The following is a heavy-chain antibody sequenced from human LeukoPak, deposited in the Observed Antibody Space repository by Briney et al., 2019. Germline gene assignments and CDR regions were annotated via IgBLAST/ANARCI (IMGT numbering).Heavy chain of an antibody. V-gene: IGHV3-7*01. D-gene: IGHD4-17*01. CDR1: GFTFSNYW. Sequence: GGSLRLSCAASGFTFSNYWMSWVRQAPGKGLEWVANIKQDGSEKYYVDSVRGRFTISRDNARNSLYLQMNSLRADDTAVYYCARARDYGDYENWGQGTLVTVSS. CDR2: IKQDGSEK. J-gene: IGHJ4*02. CDR3: ARARDYGDYEN.